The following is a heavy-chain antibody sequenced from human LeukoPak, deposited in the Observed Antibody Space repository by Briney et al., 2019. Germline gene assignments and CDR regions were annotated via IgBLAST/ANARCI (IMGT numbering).Heavy chain of an antibody. CDR1: GYTFTSYY. J-gene: IGHJ6*03. D-gene: IGHD3-10*01. Sequence: ASVKVSCKASGYTFTSYYMHWVRQAPGQGLEWMGIINPSGGSTSYAQKFQGRVTMTRDMSTSTVYMELSSLRSEDTAVYYCARDHYYGSGSHYYYYYYYMDVWGKGTTVTISS. CDR2: INPSGGST. CDR3: ARDHYYGSGSHYYYYYYYMDV. V-gene: IGHV1-46*01.